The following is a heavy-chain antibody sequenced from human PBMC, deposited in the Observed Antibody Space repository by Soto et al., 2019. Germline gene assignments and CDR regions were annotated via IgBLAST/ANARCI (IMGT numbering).Heavy chain of an antibody. CDR3: ARDWHQSRMTTVTPYYYYYGMDV. Sequence: EVQLVESGGGLVQPGGSLRLSCAASGFTFSSYEMNWVRQAPGKGLEWVSYISSSGSTIYYADSVKGRFTISRDNAKNSLYLQMNSLRAEDTAVYYCARDWHQSRMTTVTPYYYYYGMDVWGQGTTVTVSS. D-gene: IGHD4-4*01. CDR2: ISSSGSTI. CDR1: GFTFSSYE. V-gene: IGHV3-48*03. J-gene: IGHJ6*02.